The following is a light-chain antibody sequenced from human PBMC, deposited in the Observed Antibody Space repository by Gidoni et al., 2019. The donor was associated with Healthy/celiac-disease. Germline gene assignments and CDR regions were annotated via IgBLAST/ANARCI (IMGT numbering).Light chain of an antibody. CDR2: WAS. V-gene: IGKV4-1*01. CDR1: QSVLYSSNNKHY. CDR3: QQYYSTPQT. Sequence: DIVMTQSPDSLAVSLGERATINCKSSQSVLYSSNNKHYLAWYQQKPGQPPKLLIYWASTRESGVPDRFIGSGSGTDFTLTISSLQAEDVAVYYCQQYYSTPQTFGPXTKVDIK. J-gene: IGKJ3*01.